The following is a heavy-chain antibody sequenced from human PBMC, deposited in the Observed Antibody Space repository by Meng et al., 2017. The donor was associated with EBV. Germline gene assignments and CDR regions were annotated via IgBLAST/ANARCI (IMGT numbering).Heavy chain of an antibody. Sequence: QLQLRESGPGQVKPSETLSLTCTVPGDSISSFYYWGWIRQPPGRGLEWIGSVHYTGSTYYSPSLKSRVTVSVDTSKNQFSLRLTPVTAADTAVYYCARPFPSWQSPRLDPFGAWGQGTLVTVST. V-gene: IGHV4-39*01. J-gene: IGHJ5*02. CDR2: VHYTGST. CDR3: ARPFPSWQSPRLDPFGA. CDR1: GDSISSFYY. D-gene: IGHD6-19*01.